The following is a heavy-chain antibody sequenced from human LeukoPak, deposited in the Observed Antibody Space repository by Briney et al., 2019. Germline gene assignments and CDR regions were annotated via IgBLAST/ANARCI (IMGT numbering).Heavy chain of an antibody. CDR1: GGSFSGYY. J-gene: IGHJ5*02. V-gene: IGHV4-34*01. CDR2: INHSGST. Sequence: SETLSLTCAVYGGSFSGYYWSWIRQPPGKGLEWIGEINHSGSTNYNPSLKSRVTISLDTSKNQFSLKVTSVTAADTAIYYCAEHLSLNYASGTGWTWGQGTLVAVSS. CDR3: AEHLSLNYASGTGWT. D-gene: IGHD3-10*01.